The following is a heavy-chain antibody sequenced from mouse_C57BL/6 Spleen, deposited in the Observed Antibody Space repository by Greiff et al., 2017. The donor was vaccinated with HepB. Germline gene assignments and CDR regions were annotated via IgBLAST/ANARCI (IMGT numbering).Heavy chain of an antibody. CDR1: GYTFTSYW. J-gene: IGHJ1*03. CDR3: ARRAYYDYDDWYFDV. Sequence: VKLQESGAELVKPGASVKLSCKASGYTFTSYWMHWVKQRPGRGLEWIGRIDPNSGGTKYNEKFKSKATLTVDKPSSPAYMQLSSLTSEDSAVYYCARRAYYDYDDWYFDVWGTGTTVTVSS. CDR2: IDPNSGGT. V-gene: IGHV1-72*01. D-gene: IGHD2-4*01.